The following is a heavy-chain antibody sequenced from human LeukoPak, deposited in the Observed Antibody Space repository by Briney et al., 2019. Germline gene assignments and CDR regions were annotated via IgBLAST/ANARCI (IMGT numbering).Heavy chain of an antibody. D-gene: IGHD6-19*01. CDR3: AKGAVAAYYFDY. CDR2: IQYDGSNE. CDR1: GFTFSSYG. Sequence: PGGSLRLSCAASGFTFSSYGMHWVRQAPGKGLEWVAYIQYDGSNEQYADSVKGRFSISRDSSKNILYLQMNSLRAEDTAVYYCAKGAVAAYYFDYWGQGTLVTVSS. J-gene: IGHJ4*02. V-gene: IGHV3-30*02.